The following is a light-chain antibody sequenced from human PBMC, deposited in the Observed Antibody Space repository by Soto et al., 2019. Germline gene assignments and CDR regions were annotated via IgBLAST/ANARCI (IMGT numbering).Light chain of an antibody. Sequence: EIVLTQSPDTLSLSPGERATLSCRASQSVSSSYLAWYQQKPGQAPRLVMYGASIRTSGIPDRFSGSGSGTDFTLTISRLEPEDFAVYYCQQYVRAPWTFGQGTKVDIK. CDR1: QSVSSSY. V-gene: IGKV3-20*01. CDR2: GAS. CDR3: QQYVRAPWT. J-gene: IGKJ1*01.